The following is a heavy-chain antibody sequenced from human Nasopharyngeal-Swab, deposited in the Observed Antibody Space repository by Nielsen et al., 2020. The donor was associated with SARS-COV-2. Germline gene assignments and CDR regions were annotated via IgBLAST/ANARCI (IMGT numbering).Heavy chain of an antibody. V-gene: IGHV1-69*05. Sequence: SVKVSCKASGGTFSSYAISWVRQAPGQGLEWMGGIITMFGTANYAQKFQGRVRISRDTSANTVYMELNRLRSEDTAVYYCARVPAVAASRIDYWGQGTLVTVSS. J-gene: IGHJ4*02. CDR2: IITMFGTA. CDR1: GGTFSSYA. D-gene: IGHD6-19*01. CDR3: ARVPAVAASRIDY.